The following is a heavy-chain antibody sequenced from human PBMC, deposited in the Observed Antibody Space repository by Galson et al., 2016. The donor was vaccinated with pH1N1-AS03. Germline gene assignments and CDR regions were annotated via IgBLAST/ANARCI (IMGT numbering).Heavy chain of an antibody. CDR3: ARDRRGDFGNSFLAGVHFGRY. CDR2: ISTYSGNT. V-gene: IGHV1-18*01. D-gene: IGHD2-21*01. CDR1: GYTFTNFG. J-gene: IGHJ4*02. Sequence: SVKVSCKASGYTFTNFGINWVRQAPGQGLEWLGWISTYSGNTDYAQSLQGRVSMTTDPSTSTAYMELTSLTSDDTAIYYCARDRRGDFGNSFLAGVHFGRYWGQGTLVTVSS.